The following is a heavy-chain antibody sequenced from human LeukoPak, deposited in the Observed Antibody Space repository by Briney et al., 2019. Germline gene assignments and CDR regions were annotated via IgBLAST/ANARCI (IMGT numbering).Heavy chain of an antibody. Sequence: SETLSLTCAVYGGSFSGYYWSWIRQPPGKGLEWIGEINHSGSTNYNPSLKSRVTISVDTSKNQFSLKLSSVTAADTAVYYCARDPAGYDGNPYHRFDHWGQGSLVTVSS. CDR1: GGSFSGYY. D-gene: IGHD4-23*01. CDR3: ARDPAGYDGNPYHRFDH. CDR2: INHSGST. V-gene: IGHV4-34*01. J-gene: IGHJ5*02.